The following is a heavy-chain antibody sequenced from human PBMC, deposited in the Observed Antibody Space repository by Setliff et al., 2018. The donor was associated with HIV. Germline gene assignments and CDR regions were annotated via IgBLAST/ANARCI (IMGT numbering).Heavy chain of an antibody. D-gene: IGHD6-13*01. CDR2: INHRGST. Sequence: SETLSLTCAVYGGSFSGYYWSWIRQPPGKGLEWIGEINHRGSTDYMPSLKGRVTISVDTSKNQFSLKLNSVTAAETAVYYCARQGGFSGSSYPRNYIDVWGKGTTVTVSS. J-gene: IGHJ6*03. CDR3: ARQGGFSGSSYPRNYIDV. V-gene: IGHV4-34*01. CDR1: GGSFSGYY.